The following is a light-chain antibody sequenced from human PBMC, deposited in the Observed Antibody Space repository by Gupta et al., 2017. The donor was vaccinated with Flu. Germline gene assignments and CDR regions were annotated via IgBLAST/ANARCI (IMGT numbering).Light chain of an antibody. V-gene: IGKV4-1*01. CDR1: QSVLYSSNNKNY. Sequence: DIVMTQSPDALAVSLGERATINCKSSQSVLYSSNNKNYLRWFQQRPGQPPKLLIYLASTRESGVPDRFSGSGSGTDFTLNIRSLQAEDVAVYFCRQYYSRPWAFGQGTTVEIK. CDR2: LAS. J-gene: IGKJ1*01. CDR3: RQYYSRPWA.